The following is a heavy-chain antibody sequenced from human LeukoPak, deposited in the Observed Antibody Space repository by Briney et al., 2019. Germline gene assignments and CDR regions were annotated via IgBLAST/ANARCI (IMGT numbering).Heavy chain of an antibody. J-gene: IGHJ3*02. Sequence: SSVKVSCKASGGTFSSYAISWVRQAPGQGLEWMGGIIPIFGTANYAQTFQGRVTITTDESTSTDYMELSSLRSEDTAVYYCARAVNMIVVVSDAFDIWGQGTMVTVSS. CDR2: IIPIFGTA. V-gene: IGHV1-69*05. CDR1: GGTFSSYA. D-gene: IGHD3-22*01. CDR3: ARAVNMIVVVSDAFDI.